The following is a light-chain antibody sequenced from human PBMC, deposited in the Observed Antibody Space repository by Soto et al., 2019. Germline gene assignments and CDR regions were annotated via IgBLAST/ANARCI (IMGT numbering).Light chain of an antibody. J-gene: IGKJ1*01. Sequence: EIVMTQSPATLSVSPGERATLSCRASQSVSSNLAWYQQKPGQAPRLLIYGASTRATGIPARFSGSGSGTEFTLTRSSLQSEDFAVYYCQQYNNWPPWTFGPGTKVEIK. CDR3: QQYNNWPPWT. CDR2: GAS. V-gene: IGKV3-15*01. CDR1: QSVSSN.